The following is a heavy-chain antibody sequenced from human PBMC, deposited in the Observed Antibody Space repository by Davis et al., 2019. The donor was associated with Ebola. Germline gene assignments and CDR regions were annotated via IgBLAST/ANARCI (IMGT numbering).Heavy chain of an antibody. CDR3: VRGWLRSAFDQ. V-gene: IGHV6-1*01. D-gene: IGHD5-12*01. J-gene: IGHJ4*02. Sequence: HSQTLSLTCAISGDSVSSGGWNWIRQSPSRGLEWLGRTYYNSKWYNDYAASVKSRIIINPDTSKNQLSLHLNSVTPEDTAVYYCVRGWLRSAFDQWGQGTLVTVSS. CDR1: GDSVSSGG. CDR2: TYYNSKWYN.